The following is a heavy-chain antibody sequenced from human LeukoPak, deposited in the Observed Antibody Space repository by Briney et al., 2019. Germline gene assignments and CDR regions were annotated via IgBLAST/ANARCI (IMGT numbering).Heavy chain of an antibody. CDR1: GGSISSGGYY. CDR2: IYYSGSI. V-gene: IGHV4-31*03. D-gene: IGHD4-11*01. J-gene: IGHJ4*02. CDR3: ARDNYSFDY. Sequence: RASETLSLTCTVSGGSISSGGYYWSWIRQHPGKGLEWIGYIYYSGSIYYNPSLKSRVTISLDTSKNQFSLKLSSVTAADTAVYYCARDNYSFDYWGQGTLVTVSS.